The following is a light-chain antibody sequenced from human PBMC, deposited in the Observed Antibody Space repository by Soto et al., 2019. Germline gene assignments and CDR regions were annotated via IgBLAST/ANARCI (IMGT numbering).Light chain of an antibody. CDR1: SSDVGGYNY. J-gene: IGLJ2*01. Sequence: QSALTQPASVSGSPGQSITISCTGTSSDVGGYNYVSWYQQHPGKVPKLIIYEVSNRPPGVSNRFSGSKSGNTASLTISGLQAEDEADSYCSSYTTSSTLLFGGGTKLTVL. CDR3: SSYTTSSTLL. V-gene: IGLV2-14*01. CDR2: EVS.